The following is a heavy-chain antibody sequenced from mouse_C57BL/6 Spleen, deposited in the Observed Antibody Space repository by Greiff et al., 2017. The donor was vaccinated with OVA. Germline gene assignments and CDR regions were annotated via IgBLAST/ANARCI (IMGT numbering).Heavy chain of an antibody. D-gene: IGHD2-1*01. CDR1: GYSITSGYY. Sequence: EVKLQESGPGLVKPSQSLSLTCSVTGYSITSGYYWNWIRQFPGNKLEWMGYISYDGSNNYNPSLKNRISITRDTSKNQFFLKLNSVTTEDTATYYCARGRIYYGNYDYWGQGTTLTVSS. V-gene: IGHV3-6*01. CDR2: ISYDGSN. CDR3: ARGRIYYGNYDY. J-gene: IGHJ2*01.